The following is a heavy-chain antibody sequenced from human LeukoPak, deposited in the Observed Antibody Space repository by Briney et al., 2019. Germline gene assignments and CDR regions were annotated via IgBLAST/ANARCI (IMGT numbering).Heavy chain of an antibody. CDR2: IGGGGGNI. V-gene: IGHV3-23*01. J-gene: IGHJ3*02. CDR3: ASLTLGDFDEDAFDI. CDR1: GFSFSNYA. Sequence: GGSLRLSCVGSGFSFSNYAMVWVRQAPGKGLEWVSAIGGGGGNIHYAESVKGRFTISRDNSKNTLYLQMNSLRAEDTAVYYCASLTLGDFDEDAFDIWGQGTMVTVSS. D-gene: IGHD3-16*01.